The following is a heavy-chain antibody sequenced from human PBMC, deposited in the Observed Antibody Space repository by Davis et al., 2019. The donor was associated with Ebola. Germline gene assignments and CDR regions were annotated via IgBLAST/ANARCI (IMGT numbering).Heavy chain of an antibody. CDR1: GYTFTGYY. CDR3: AKDHQALITPGNYYQPDAFDI. D-gene: IGHD3-9*01. Sequence: ASVKVSCKASGYTFTGYYMHWVRQAPGQGLEWMGWINPNSGGTNYAQNFQGRVTMTRDKSISTGYMALSSLRYDDTAVYFCAKDHQALITPGNYYQPDAFDIWGQGTVVTVSS. J-gene: IGHJ3*02. V-gene: IGHV1-2*02. CDR2: INPNSGGT.